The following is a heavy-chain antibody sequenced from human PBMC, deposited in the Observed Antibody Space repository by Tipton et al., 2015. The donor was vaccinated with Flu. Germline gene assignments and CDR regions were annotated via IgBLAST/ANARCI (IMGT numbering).Heavy chain of an antibody. V-gene: IGHV4-38-2*01. CDR1: GDSIGSDYF. CDR2: IHRSGNT. CDR3: ARHTGDSVRGVIDY. J-gene: IGHJ4*02. D-gene: IGHD3-10*02. Sequence: TLSLTCSVSGDSIGSDYFWGWIRQPPGKGLEWIGNIHRSGNTYRNPSLKSRLTMSVDTSKNQFSLKLSSVTAADTAVYYCARHTGDSVRGVIDYWGQGTLVTVSS.